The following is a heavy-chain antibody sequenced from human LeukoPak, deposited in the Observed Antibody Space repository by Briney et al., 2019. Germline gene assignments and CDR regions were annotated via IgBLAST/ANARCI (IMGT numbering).Heavy chain of an antibody. J-gene: IGHJ4*02. CDR3: VRGNDYGGPHY. CDR1: GFTFSSYW. Sequence: GGSLRLSCAVSGFTFSSYWMHWVRHAPGKGLVWVSRIDRDGSRINYADSVKCRFSISRDNGKNTLFLQMNSLRAEDAAVYYCVRGNDYGGPHYWGQGTLVTVSS. D-gene: IGHD4-23*01. V-gene: IGHV3-74*01. CDR2: IDRDGSRI.